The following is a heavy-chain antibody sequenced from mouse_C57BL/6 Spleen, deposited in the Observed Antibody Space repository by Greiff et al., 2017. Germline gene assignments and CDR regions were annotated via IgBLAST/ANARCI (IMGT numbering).Heavy chain of an antibody. J-gene: IGHJ4*01. Sequence: QVQLQQPGAELVKPGASVKMSCKASGYTFTRYWITWVKQRPGQGLEWIGDIYPGSGSTNYNEKFKSKATLTVDTASSTAYMQLSSLTSEVTAVYYCAREGIYNYGSSYVGYAMDYWGQGTSVTVSS. CDR2: IYPGSGST. D-gene: IGHD1-1*01. CDR1: GYTFTRYW. V-gene: IGHV1-55*01. CDR3: AREGIYNYGSSYVGYAMDY.